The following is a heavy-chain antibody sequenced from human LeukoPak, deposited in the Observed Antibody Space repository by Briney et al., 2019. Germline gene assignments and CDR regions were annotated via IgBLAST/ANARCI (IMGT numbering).Heavy chain of an antibody. V-gene: IGHV1-2*04. CDR1: GYTFTGYY. D-gene: IGHD6-6*01. CDR2: INPNSGGT. Sequence: GASVKVSCKASGYTFTGYYMHWVRQAPGQGLEWMGWINPNSGGTNYAQKFQGWVTMTRDTSISTAYMELRSLRSDDTAVYYCARDSAVAASQDAFDIWGQGTMVTVSS. J-gene: IGHJ3*02. CDR3: ARDSAVAASQDAFDI.